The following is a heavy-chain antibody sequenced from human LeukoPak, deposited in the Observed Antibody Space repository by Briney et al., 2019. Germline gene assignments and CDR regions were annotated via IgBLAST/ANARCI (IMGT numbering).Heavy chain of an antibody. Sequence: PGGSLRLSCAASGFTFSSYWMSWVRQAPGKGLEWVANIKQDGSEKYYVDSVKGRFTISRDNAKDSLYLQMNSLRAEDTAVYYCARGQTDGTDYYFDYWGQGTLVTVSS. CDR2: IKQDGSEK. D-gene: IGHD1-1*01. J-gene: IGHJ4*02. CDR3: ARGQTDGTDYYFDY. CDR1: GFTFSSYW. V-gene: IGHV3-7*01.